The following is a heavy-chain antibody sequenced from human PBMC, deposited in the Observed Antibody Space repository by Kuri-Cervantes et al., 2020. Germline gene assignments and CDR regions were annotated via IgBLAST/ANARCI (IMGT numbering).Heavy chain of an antibody. CDR3: ASLVSSWYYFDY. Sequence: GESLKISCAASGFTFSDYYMSWIRQAPGKGLEWVSYISSSGSTIYYADSVKGRFTISRDNSKNTLYLQMNSLRAEDTAVYYCASLVSSWYYFDYWGQGTLVTVSS. CDR2: ISSSGSTI. CDR1: GFTFSDYY. V-gene: IGHV3-11*01. J-gene: IGHJ4*02. D-gene: IGHD6-13*01.